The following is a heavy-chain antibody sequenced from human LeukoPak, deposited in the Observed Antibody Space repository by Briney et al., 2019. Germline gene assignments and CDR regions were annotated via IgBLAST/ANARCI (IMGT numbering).Heavy chain of an antibody. V-gene: IGHV3-7*01. J-gene: IGHJ4*02. CDR3: ARGSPLMAVAGSYVY. CDR1: GFTFSSYW. CDR2: IKQGGSEK. D-gene: IGHD6-19*01. Sequence: GGSLRLSCAASGFTFSSYWMSWVRQAPRKGLEWVAHIKQGGSEKYYADSVKGRFNISRDNAKNSLFLQMNSLRAEDTAVYYCARGSPLMAVAGSYVYWGQGALVTVSS.